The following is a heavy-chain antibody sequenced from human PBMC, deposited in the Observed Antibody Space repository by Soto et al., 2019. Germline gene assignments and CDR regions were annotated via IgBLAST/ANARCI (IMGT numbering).Heavy chain of an antibody. J-gene: IGHJ6*02. CDR3: AKEGVGQQLVRYYYYGMDV. D-gene: IGHD6-13*01. V-gene: IGHV3-23*01. CDR2: ISGSGGST. CDR1: GFTFSSYA. Sequence: GGSLRLSCAASGFTFSSYAMSWVRQAPGKGLEWVSAISGSGGSTYYADSVKGRFTISRDNSKNTLYLQMNSLRAEDTAVYYCAKEGVGQQLVRYYYYGMDVWGQGTTVTVSS.